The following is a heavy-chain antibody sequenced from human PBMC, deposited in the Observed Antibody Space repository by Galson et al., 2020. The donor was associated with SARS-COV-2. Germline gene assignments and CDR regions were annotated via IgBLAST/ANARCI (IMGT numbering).Heavy chain of an antibody. V-gene: IGHV3-30*03. CDR2: ISYDGSNK. J-gene: IGHJ6*02. CDR3: AACIVGATKREYYYYYGMDV. D-gene: IGHD1-26*01. CDR1: GFTFSSYG. Sequence: TGGSLRLSCAASGFTFSSYGMHWVRQAPGKGLEWVAVISYDGSNKYYADSVKGRFTISRDNSKTTLYLQMNSLRAEDTAVYYCAACIVGATKREYYYYYGMDVWGQGTTVTVAS.